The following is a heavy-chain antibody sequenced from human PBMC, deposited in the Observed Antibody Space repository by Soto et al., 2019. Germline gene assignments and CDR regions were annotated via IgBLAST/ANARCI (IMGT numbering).Heavy chain of an antibody. CDR3: ARGRVATADYFDF. D-gene: IGHD2-2*01. CDR1: GFTFSDYY. Sequence: QVQLVESGGGLVKPGGSLRLSCAVSGFTFSDYYMNWIRQAPGKGLEWVSYISRSTSHTNYADSVKGRFTISRDNAKNSLFLQMNSLRAEDTAVYYCARGRVATADYFDFWGQGTLVNVS. J-gene: IGHJ4*02. CDR2: ISRSTSHT. V-gene: IGHV3-11*05.